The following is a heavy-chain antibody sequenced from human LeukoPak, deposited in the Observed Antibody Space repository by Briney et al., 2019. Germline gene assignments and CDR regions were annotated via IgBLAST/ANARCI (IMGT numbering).Heavy chain of an antibody. J-gene: IGHJ4*02. CDR1: GFTFSSYA. CDR3: VKGYCSSISCYGDY. CDR2: ISSNGGST. V-gene: IGHV3-64D*09. Sequence: GGSLRLSCSASGFTFSSYAMHWVRQAAGKGLEYVSAISSNGGSTYYADSVKGRFTISRDNSKHTLYLQMSSLRAEDTAVYYCVKGYCSSISCYGDYWGQGTLVTVSS. D-gene: IGHD2-2*01.